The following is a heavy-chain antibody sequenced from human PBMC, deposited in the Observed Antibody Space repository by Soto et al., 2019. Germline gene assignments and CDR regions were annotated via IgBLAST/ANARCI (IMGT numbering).Heavy chain of an antibody. Sequence: EVQLLESGGGLVQPGGSLRLSCAASGFTFSSYGMSWVRQAPGKGLEWVSSISGSGGSTYYADSVKGRFTISRDNSKNTLYRQMSGLRAGDTAVYYGANRSDFGSGSYFPFDQWGQGTLVTASS. CDR1: GFTFSSYG. V-gene: IGHV3-23*01. J-gene: IGHJ4*02. CDR3: ANRSDFGSGSYFPFDQ. CDR2: ISGSGGST. D-gene: IGHD3-10*01.